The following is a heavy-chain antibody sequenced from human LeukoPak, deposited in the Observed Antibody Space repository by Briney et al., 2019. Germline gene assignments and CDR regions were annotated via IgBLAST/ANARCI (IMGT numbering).Heavy chain of an antibody. J-gene: IGHJ4*02. Sequence: GGSLRLSCAASGFTFSSYEMNWIRQAPGKGLEWISNISNSGSTKYYADSVKGRFTISRDNAKNSVFLQMNSLRAEDTAVYYCAAVIDYWGQGTLVTVSS. V-gene: IGHV3-48*03. CDR1: GFTFSSYE. CDR3: AAVIDY. CDR2: ISNSGSTK.